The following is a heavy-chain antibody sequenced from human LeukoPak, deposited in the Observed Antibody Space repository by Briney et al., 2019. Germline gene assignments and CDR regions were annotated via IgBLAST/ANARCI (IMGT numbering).Heavy chain of an antibody. D-gene: IGHD6-13*01. V-gene: IGHV3-48*02. CDR2: ISSRSSTI. CDR1: GFTFSSHN. J-gene: IGHJ6*03. CDR3: ARVTQQLVLEAGAYYYYMDV. Sequence: PGGSLRLSCAASGFTFSSHNMNWVRQAPGKGLEWVSYISSRSSTIYYTDSVKGRFTISRDNAKNSLYLQMNSLRDEGTAMYFCARVTQQLVLEAGAYYYYMDVWGKGTTVTVSS.